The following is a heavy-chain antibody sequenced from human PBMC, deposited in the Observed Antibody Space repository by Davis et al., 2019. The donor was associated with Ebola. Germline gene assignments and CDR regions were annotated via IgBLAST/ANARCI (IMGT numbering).Heavy chain of an antibody. Sequence: ASVKVSCKASGYTFTGYYMHWVRQAPGQGLEWMGRINPYSGGTNYAQRFQGRVTMTRDTSISTAYMELSSLRSEDTAVYYCAKDSYVGNGMDVWGKGTTVTVSS. CDR2: INPYSGGT. CDR3: AKDSYVGNGMDV. J-gene: IGHJ6*04. D-gene: IGHD5-18*01. V-gene: IGHV1-2*06. CDR1: GYTFTGYY.